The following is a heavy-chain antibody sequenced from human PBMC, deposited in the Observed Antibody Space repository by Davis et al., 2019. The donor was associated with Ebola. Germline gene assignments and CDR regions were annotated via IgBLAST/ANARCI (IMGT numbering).Heavy chain of an antibody. Sequence: GGSLRLSCAASGFTFSSYAMHWVRQAPGKGLEYVSAISSNGGSTYYANSVQGRFTISRDNSKNTLYLQMNSLRAEDTAVYYCARAYDSSGSLDYWGQGTLVTVSS. V-gene: IGHV3-64*01. J-gene: IGHJ4*02. CDR1: GFTFSSYA. D-gene: IGHD3-22*01. CDR3: ARAYDSSGSLDY. CDR2: ISSNGGST.